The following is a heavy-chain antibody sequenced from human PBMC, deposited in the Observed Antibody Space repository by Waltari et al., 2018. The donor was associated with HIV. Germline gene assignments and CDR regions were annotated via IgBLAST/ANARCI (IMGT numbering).Heavy chain of an antibody. CDR1: GVRFSDYN. CDR2: IGSLQNFI. V-gene: IGHV3-21*01. J-gene: IGHJ5*02. D-gene: IGHD6-19*01. CDR3: ARGPSSGWSWFDP. Sequence: EVRLLESGGGLVRPGGSLRLSCAASGVRFSDYNMNWVRRGPGKGPEWVASIGSLQNFIHYADSVKGRFTVSRDNAKNSLYLQMNSLTAEDTAVYYCARGPSSGWSWFDPWGQGTLVTVSS.